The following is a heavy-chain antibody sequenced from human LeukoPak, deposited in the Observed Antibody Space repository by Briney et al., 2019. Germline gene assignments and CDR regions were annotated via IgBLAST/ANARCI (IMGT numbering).Heavy chain of an antibody. Sequence: GGSLRLSCGASGLTFDDYPMHWVRQAPGKGLEWVSGISWNSGNIGYADSVKGRFTISRDNAKNSLYLQMNSVNAEDTALYYRAKSTFGFAGGRGGFLFGGEGTLVTVS. CDR1: GLTFDDYP. CDR3: AKSTFGFAGGRGGFLF. CDR2: ISWNSGNI. D-gene: IGHD3-16*01. J-gene: IGHJ4*02. V-gene: IGHV3-9*01.